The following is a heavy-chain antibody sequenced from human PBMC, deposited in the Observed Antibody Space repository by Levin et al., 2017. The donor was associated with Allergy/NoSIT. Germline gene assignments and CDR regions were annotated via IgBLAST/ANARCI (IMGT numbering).Heavy chain of an antibody. CDR2: ISAYNGNT. CDR1: GYTFTSYG. D-gene: IGHD6-19*01. Sequence: ASVKVSCKASGYTFTSYGISWVRQAPGQGLEWMGWISAYNGNTNYAQKLQGRVTMTTDTSTSTAYMELRSLRSDDTAVYYCARERQWLVRNYYYYYGMDVWGQGTTVTVSS. V-gene: IGHV1-18*01. CDR3: ARERQWLVRNYYYYYGMDV. J-gene: IGHJ6*02.